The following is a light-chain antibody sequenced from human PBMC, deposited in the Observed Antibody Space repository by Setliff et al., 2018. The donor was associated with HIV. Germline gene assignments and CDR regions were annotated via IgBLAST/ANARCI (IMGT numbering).Light chain of an antibody. V-gene: IGLV2-18*02. CDR2: DVS. CDR1: SSDVGTYKR. Sequence: QSVLTQPPSVSGSPGQSVTISCTGTSSDVGTYKRVSWYQQHPGKAPKLMIYDVSQRPSGVSDRFSGSKSGITASLTISGLQPEDESDYYCSSYTASSTLVFGGGTKVTVL. CDR3: SSYTASSTLV. J-gene: IGLJ3*02.